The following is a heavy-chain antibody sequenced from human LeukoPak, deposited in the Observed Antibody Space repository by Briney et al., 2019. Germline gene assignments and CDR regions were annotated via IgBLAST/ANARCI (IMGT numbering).Heavy chain of an antibody. J-gene: IGHJ4*02. CDR2: INFNGGDT. CDR3: VRGGRDIVATMRY. CDR1: GFTFADYG. V-gene: IGHV3-20*04. Sequence: GGSLRLSCAASGFTFADYGMAWVRQRPGKGLEWVAGINFNGGDTGYADSVRGRFIISRDNARNSLYLQMNSLRADDTALYYCVRGGRDIVATMRYWGQGTLVTVSS. D-gene: IGHD5-12*01.